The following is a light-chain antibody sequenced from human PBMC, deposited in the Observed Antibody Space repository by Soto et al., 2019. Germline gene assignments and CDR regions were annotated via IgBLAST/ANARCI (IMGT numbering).Light chain of an antibody. Sequence: DIQMTQSPSTLSASVGDRVTITCRASQSISSWLAWYQQKPGTAPKLLIYKASTLQSGVPSRFSGSGSGTEFTLTISSLLFYFSAPYSSKPSNYPWTFGYGTQV. CDR3: KPSNYPWT. J-gene: IGKJ1*01. V-gene: IGKV1-5*03. CDR1: QSISSW. CDR2: KAS.